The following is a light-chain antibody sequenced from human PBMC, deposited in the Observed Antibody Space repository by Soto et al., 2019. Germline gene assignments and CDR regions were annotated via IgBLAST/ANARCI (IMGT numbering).Light chain of an antibody. J-gene: IGLJ2*01. Sequence: QSVLAQPPSASGTPGQRVTISCSGSTSNVGSNLASWYQQLPGSAPKLLIYNDYERPSGVPDRFSGSKSGTSASLGISGLRSEDEADYFCAVGDDSLSGVVFGGGTKVTVL. CDR2: NDY. CDR1: TSNVGSNL. V-gene: IGLV1-47*02. CDR3: AVGDDSLSGVV.